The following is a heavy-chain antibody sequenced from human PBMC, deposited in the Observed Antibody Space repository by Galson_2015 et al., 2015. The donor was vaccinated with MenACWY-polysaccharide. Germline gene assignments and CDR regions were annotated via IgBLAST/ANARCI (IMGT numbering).Heavy chain of an antibody. V-gene: IGHV3-7*01. J-gene: IGHJ4*02. CDR1: GFSFSIYW. CDR2: IKGDGSEK. Sequence: SLRLSCAASGFSFSIYWMSWVRRAPGKGLEFVANIKGDGSEKYYVDSVKGRFTISRDNTKNSLYLQMNSLRVEDTAVYYRARGGSWSEYWGQGTLVTVSS. CDR3: ARGGSWSEY. D-gene: IGHD6-13*01.